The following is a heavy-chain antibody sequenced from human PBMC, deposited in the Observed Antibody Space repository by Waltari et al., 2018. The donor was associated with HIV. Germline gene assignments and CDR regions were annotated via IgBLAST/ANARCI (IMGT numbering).Heavy chain of an antibody. CDR1: GFTFGDYA. J-gene: IGHJ4*02. Sequence: EVQLVESGGGLVQPGRSLRLSCTASGFTFGDYALCWARQAPGKGLEWVGFIRSKAYGGTTEYAASVKGRFTISRDDSKSIAYLQMNSLKTEDTAVYYCRLWFGELLVDYWGQGTLVTVSS. V-gene: IGHV3-49*04. CDR3: RLWFGELLVDY. D-gene: IGHD3-10*01. CDR2: IRSKAYGGTT.